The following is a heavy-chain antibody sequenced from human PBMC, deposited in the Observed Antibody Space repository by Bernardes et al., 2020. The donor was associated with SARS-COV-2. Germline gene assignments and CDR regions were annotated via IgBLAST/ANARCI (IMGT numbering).Heavy chain of an antibody. CDR1: EFTFNTYW. V-gene: IGHV3-74*01. Sequence: GSLRLSCAVPEFTFNTYWMHWVRQAPGKGLVWVSRVNGDGSSTNYADFVKGRFTISRDNAKNTLYLQMNGLRAEDTAVYYCARAEFPDVFDVWGQGTVVTVSS. CDR2: VNGDGSST. CDR3: ARAEFPDVFDV. J-gene: IGHJ3*01. D-gene: IGHD3-10*01.